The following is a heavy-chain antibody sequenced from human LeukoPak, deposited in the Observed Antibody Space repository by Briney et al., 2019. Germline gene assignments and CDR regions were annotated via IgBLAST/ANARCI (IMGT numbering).Heavy chain of an antibody. D-gene: IGHD3-10*01. CDR1: GGSFSGYY. Sequence: SETLSLTCAVYGGSFSGYYWSWIRRPPGKGLEWIGEINHSGSTNYNPSLKSRVTISVDTSKNQFSLKLSSVTAADTAVYYCARRTSTELTKYYFDYWGQGTLVTVSS. CDR2: INHSGST. CDR3: ARRTSTELTKYYFDY. V-gene: IGHV4-34*01. J-gene: IGHJ4*02.